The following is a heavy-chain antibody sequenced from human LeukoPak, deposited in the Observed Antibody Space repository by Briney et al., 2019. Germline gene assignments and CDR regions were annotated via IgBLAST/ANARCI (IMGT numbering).Heavy chain of an antibody. Sequence: GGSLRLSCAASGFTFSSYAMSWVRQAPGKGLEWVSAISGSGGSTYYADSVKGRFTISRDNAKNSLYLQMNSLRAEDTAVYYCARETYYYDSSTYFRATDYWGQGTLVTVSS. D-gene: IGHD3-22*01. V-gene: IGHV3-23*01. J-gene: IGHJ4*02. CDR3: ARETYYYDSSTYFRATDY. CDR1: GFTFSSYA. CDR2: ISGSGGST.